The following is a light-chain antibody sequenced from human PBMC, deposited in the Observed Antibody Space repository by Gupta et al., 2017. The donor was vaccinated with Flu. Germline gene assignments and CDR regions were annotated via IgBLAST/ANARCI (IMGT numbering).Light chain of an antibody. CDR2: GAS. CDR3: QQYNNWPLT. CDR1: QSVSSN. J-gene: IGKJ4*01. Sequence: EIAMTQSPATLSVSPGERATLSCRASQSVSSNLAWYQQKPGQAPRLLIYGASTRATGIPARFSGSRSGTEFTLTISSLQSEDFAVYYCQQYNNWPLTFGGGTKVEIK. V-gene: IGKV3-15*01.